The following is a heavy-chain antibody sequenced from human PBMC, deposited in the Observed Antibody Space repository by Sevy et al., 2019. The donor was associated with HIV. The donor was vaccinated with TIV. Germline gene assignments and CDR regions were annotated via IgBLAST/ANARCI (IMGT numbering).Heavy chain of an antibody. CDR1: GFTFTSYS. V-gene: IGHV3-21*01. D-gene: IGHD2-15*01. J-gene: IGHJ4*02. CDR2: ISSSSSYI. CDR3: ARDRTDEVVVAATRFDY. Sequence: GGSLRLSCAASGFTFTSYSMNWVRQAPGKGLEWVSSISSSSSYIYYADSVKGRFTISRDNAKNSLYLQMNSLRAEDTAVYYCARDRTDEVVVAATRFDYWGQGTLVTVSS.